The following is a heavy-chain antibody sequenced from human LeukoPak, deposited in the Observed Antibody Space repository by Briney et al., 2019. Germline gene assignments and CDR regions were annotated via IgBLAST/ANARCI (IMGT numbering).Heavy chain of an antibody. D-gene: IGHD3-3*01. CDR3: TTSRAFWSNYNGLDH. CDR1: GFTFSSYW. V-gene: IGHV3-74*01. Sequence: PGGSLRLSCTASGFTFSSYWMHWVRQAPGKGLVWVSFINHDGSNTSYADSVKGRFTVSRDNAKNTMYLQVNSLGAEDTAVYYCTTSRAFWSNYNGLDHWGQGTLVTVSS. CDR2: INHDGSNT. J-gene: IGHJ4*02.